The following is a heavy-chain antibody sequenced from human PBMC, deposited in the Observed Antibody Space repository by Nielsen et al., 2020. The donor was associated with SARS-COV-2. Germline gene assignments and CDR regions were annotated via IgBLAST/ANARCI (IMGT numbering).Heavy chain of an antibody. J-gene: IGHJ3*02. D-gene: IGHD3-22*01. CDR2: ISWNSGSI. CDR3: VTSYYYDSSGYPMGFDI. CDR1: GFTFDDYA. Sequence: SLKITCAASGFTFDDYAMHWVRQAPGKGLEWVSGISWNSGSIGYADSVKGRFTISRDNAKNSLYLQMNSQRAEDTALYHCVTSYYYDSSGYPMGFDIWGQGTMVTVSS. V-gene: IGHV3-9*01.